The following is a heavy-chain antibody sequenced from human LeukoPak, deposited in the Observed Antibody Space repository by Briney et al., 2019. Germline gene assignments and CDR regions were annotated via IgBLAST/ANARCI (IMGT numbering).Heavy chain of an antibody. CDR3: ARNMTTVTPGAFDI. J-gene: IGHJ3*02. V-gene: IGHV4-38-2*01. D-gene: IGHD4-17*01. CDR2: IYHSGST. CDR1: GYSISSGYY. Sequence: PSETLSLTCDVSGYSISSGYYWGWIRQPPGKGLERIGSIYHSGSTYYNPSLKSRVTISVDTSKNQFSLRLSSVTAADTAVYYCARNMTTVTPGAFDIWGQGTVVTVSS.